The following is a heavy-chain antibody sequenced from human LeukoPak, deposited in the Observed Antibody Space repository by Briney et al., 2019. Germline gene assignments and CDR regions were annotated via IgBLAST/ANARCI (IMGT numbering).Heavy chain of an antibody. V-gene: IGHV4-39*01. D-gene: IGHD2-2*01. CDR1: GGSITSTLYY. J-gene: IGHJ2*01. CDR2: IYYSGST. CDR3: ARGELGYCSSTSCYADRYWSFDL. Sequence: KPSETLSLTCTVSGGSITSTLYYWGWFRQSSGKGLEWIGSIYYSGSTYYNPSLKSRVTISVDTSKNQFSLRLTSVTAADTAVYYCARGELGYCSSTSCYADRYWSFDLWGRGTRVTVSS.